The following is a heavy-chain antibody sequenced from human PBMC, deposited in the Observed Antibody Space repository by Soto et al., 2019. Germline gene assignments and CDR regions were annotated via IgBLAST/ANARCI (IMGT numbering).Heavy chain of an antibody. V-gene: IGHV4-59*01. CDR1: GGSISSYY. Sequence: SETLSLTCTVSGGSISSYYWSWIRQPPGKGLEWIGYIYYSGSTKYNPSLKSRVTISVDTSKNQFSLKLSSVTAADTAVYYCAREQAIFGVVIISGGAFDIWGQGTMVTVSS. CDR2: IYYSGST. CDR3: AREQAIFGVVIISGGAFDI. J-gene: IGHJ3*02. D-gene: IGHD3-3*01.